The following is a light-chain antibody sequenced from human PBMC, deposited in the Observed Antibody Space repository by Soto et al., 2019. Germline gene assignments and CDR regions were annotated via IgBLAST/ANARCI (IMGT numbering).Light chain of an antibody. V-gene: IGLV1-44*01. CDR1: TSNIGSNP. CDR3: AAWDVRLNGPSYV. Sequence: QSVLTQPPSVSGTPGQTVTISCSGSTSNIGSNPVNWYQQLPGTAPRLLISTNNQRPSGVPDRFSGSRSGTSASLAISGRQSEDEADYYCAAWDVRLNGPSYVFGTGT. J-gene: IGLJ1*01. CDR2: TNN.